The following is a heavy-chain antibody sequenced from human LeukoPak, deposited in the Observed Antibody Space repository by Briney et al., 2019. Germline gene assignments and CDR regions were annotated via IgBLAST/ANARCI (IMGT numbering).Heavy chain of an antibody. D-gene: IGHD4-23*01. V-gene: IGHV3-23*01. J-gene: IGHJ4*02. CDR2: LSGNGNTI. Sequence: PGGSLRLSCAASGFTFSTYAMSWVRQAPGKGLECVSALSGNGNTIYYADSVKGRFTISRDNSKNTLSLQMKSLRAEDTAVYYCAKALYGGHDYWGQGTLVTVSS. CDR3: AKALYGGHDY. CDR1: GFTFSTYA.